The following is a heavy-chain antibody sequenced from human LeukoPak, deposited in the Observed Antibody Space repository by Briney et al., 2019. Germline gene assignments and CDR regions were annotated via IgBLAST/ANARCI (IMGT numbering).Heavy chain of an antibody. CDR2: IYYSGST. J-gene: IGHJ6*03. V-gene: IGHV4-39*07. Sequence: SETLSLTCTVSGVSNRSSSYFCRWIRQPPGKGLEWIGSIYYSGSTYYNPSLKSRVTISVDTSKNQFSLKLSSVTAADTAVYYCARVNYYYYYMDVWGKGTTVTVSS. CDR1: GVSNRSSSYF. CDR3: ARVNYYYYYMDV.